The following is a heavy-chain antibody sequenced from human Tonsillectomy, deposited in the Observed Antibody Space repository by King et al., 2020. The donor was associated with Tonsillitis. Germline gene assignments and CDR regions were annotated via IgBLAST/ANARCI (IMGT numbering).Heavy chain of an antibody. CDR3: AKNPPGTGWVDP. D-gene: IGHD2-2*01. V-gene: IGHV1-3*01. J-gene: IGHJ5*02. Sequence: QVQLVQSGAEVKKPGASVKISCKTSGYTFTNYAIHWVRQAPGQRLEWMGWIYAGNGDTEYSQKLQGRVTITRDTSASTAYLELNRLTSEDTAVYYYAKNPPGTGWVDPWGQGTLVTVSS. CDR2: IYAGNGDT. CDR1: GYTFTNYA.